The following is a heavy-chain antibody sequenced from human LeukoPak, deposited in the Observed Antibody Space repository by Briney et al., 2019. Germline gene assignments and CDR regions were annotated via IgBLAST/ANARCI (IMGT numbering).Heavy chain of an antibody. J-gene: IGHJ5*02. V-gene: IGHV5-51*01. CDR3: SRRGYCSGGSCLFNWFDP. Sequence: GESLKISCKGSGYSFTSYWIGWVRQLPGKGLEGMGIIYPGDSDTRYSPSFQGQVTISADKSISTAYLQWSRLKASDTAMYYCSRRGYCSGGSCLFNWFDPWGQGTLVTVSS. D-gene: IGHD2-15*01. CDR2: IYPGDSDT. CDR1: GYSFTSYW.